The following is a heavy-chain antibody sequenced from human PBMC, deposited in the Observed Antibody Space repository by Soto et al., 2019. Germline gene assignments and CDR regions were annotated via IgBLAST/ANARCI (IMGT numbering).Heavy chain of an antibody. V-gene: IGHV4-4*02. CDR3: ARSDATVLAY. Sequence: SETLSLTCNVSGDSISSSNWWSWVRQPPGKGLEWIGEIYHMGSTNYNPSLKSRVIISVDKSKNQFFLKLTSVTAADTAVYYCARSDATVLAYWGQGTLVTVSS. D-gene: IGHD4-17*01. J-gene: IGHJ4*02. CDR2: IYHMGST. CDR1: GDSISSSNW.